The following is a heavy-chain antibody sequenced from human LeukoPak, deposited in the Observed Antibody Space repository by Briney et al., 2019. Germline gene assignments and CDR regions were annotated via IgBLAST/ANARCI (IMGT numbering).Heavy chain of an antibody. CDR1: GFTFSSYA. CDR3: AREIGGWPDY. Sequence: PGGSLRLSCAASGFTFSSYAMHWVRQAPGKGLEWVAVISYDGSNKYYADSVKGRFTISRDNSKNTLYLQMNSLRAEDTAVYYCAREIGGWPDYWGQGTLVTVSS. CDR2: ISYDGSNK. J-gene: IGHJ4*02. D-gene: IGHD6-19*01. V-gene: IGHV3-30*04.